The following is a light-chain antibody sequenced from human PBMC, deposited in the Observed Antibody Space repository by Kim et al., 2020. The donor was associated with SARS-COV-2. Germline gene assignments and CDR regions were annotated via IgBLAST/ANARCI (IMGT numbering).Light chain of an antibody. J-gene: IGLJ2*01. CDR1: SSNIGSNY. Sequence: GQRVTICCSGSSSNIGSNYVYWYQQRPGTAPKLLIYRNNKRPSGVPDRFSGSKSGTSASLAISALRSEDEADYYCAAWDDSLSGPVFGGGTQLTVL. CDR2: RNN. CDR3: AAWDDSLSGPV. V-gene: IGLV1-47*01.